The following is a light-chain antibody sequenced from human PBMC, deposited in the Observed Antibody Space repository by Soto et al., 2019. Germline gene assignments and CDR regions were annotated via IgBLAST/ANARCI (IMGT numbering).Light chain of an antibody. CDR2: DIN. V-gene: IGLV7-46*01. J-gene: IGLJ3*02. Sequence: QAVVTQEPSLTVSPGGTVTVTCGSSTGAVTSGHWPYWFQQKPGQAPRTLIYDINNKHSWTPARFSGSLLGGKAALTLSGALPEDEAEYYCLLPYSGAWVFGGGTKLTVL. CDR1: TGAVTSGHW. CDR3: LLPYSGAWV.